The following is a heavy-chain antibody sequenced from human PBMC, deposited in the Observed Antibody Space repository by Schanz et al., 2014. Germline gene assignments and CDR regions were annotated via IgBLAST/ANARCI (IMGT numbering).Heavy chain of an antibody. V-gene: IGHV3-23*01. CDR2: ISGSGGST. D-gene: IGHD1-1*01. CDR3: ARGTDWNLHY. J-gene: IGHJ4*02. Sequence: EVQLLDSGGGLVQPGGSLRLSCAASGFTFSTYAMSWVRQAPGKGLEWVSAISGSGGSTYYADSVKGRFTISRDNSKNTLYLQMNSLRAGDTAVYYCARGTDWNLHYWGQGALVTVSS. CDR1: GFTFSTYA.